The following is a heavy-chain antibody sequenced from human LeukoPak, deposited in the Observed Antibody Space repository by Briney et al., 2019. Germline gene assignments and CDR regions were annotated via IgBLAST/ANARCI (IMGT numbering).Heavy chain of an antibody. CDR2: ISSSSSTI. CDR3: ASEAWDRLGSYYGY. D-gene: IGHD1-26*01. CDR1: GFTFSNYS. Sequence: GGSLRLSCAASGFTFSNYSMNWVRQAPGKGLEWVSYISSSSSTIYYADSVKGRFTISRDNAKNSLYLQMNSLRAEDTAVYYCASEAWDRLGSYYGYWGQGTLVTVSS. V-gene: IGHV3-48*01. J-gene: IGHJ4*02.